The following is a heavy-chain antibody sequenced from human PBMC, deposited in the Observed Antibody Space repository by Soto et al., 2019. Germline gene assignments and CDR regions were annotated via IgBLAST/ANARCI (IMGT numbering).Heavy chain of an antibody. V-gene: IGHV4-31*03. CDR3: ARVEFGSGSYYISRAYAFDI. Sequence: QVQLQESGPGLVKPSQTLSLTCTVSGGSISSGGYYWSWIRQHPGKGLEWIGYIYYSGSTYYNPALESRVTISVDTSKNQFSLKLSSVTAADTAVYYCARVEFGSGSYYISRAYAFDIWGQGTMVTVSS. CDR2: IYYSGST. CDR1: GGSISSGGYY. J-gene: IGHJ3*02. D-gene: IGHD3-10*01.